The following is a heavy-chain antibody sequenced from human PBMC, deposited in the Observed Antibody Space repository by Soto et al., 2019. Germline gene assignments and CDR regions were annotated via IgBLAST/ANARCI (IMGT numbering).Heavy chain of an antibody. V-gene: IGHV4-59*08. CDR1: GGSISSYY. CDR2: IYYSGST. Sequence: SETLSLTCTVSGGSISSYYWSWIRQPPGKGLEWIGYIYYSGSTNYNPSLKSRVTISVDTSKNQFSLKLSSVTAADTAVYYCARHERCGYDYLGEMDYWGQGTLVTVSS. J-gene: IGHJ4*02. D-gene: IGHD5-12*01. CDR3: ARHERCGYDYLGEMDY.